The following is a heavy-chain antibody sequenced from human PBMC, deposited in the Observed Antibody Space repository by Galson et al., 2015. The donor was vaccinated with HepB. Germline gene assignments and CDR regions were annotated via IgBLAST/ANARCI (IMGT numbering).Heavy chain of an antibody. CDR2: TNPNSGGT. J-gene: IGHJ5*02. CDR1: GYTFTDYY. D-gene: IGHD6-13*01. V-gene: IGHV1-2*06. Sequence: SVKVSCKASGYTFTDYYMLWLRQAPGQGLEWMGRTNPNSGGTNYAQKFQGRVTMTRDTSISTAYIELSRLRSDDPAVYYWARGYGAAGTQGWFDPWGQGTLVTVSS. CDR3: ARGYGAAGTQGWFDP.